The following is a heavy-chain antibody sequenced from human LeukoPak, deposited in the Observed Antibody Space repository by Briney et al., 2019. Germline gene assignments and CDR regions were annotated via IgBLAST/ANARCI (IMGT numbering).Heavy chain of an antibody. CDR1: GFTVSSNY. V-gene: IGHV3-66*02. Sequence: PGGSLRLSCTASGFTVSSNYMTWVRQAPGKGLELVSLLYSAGSTYYADSVTGRFTISRDNSQNTLYLQMNSLRPDDTAVYYCARGFRSNPHDAFDIWGQGTMVTVSS. D-gene: IGHD1-26*01. J-gene: IGHJ3*02. CDR3: ARGFRSNPHDAFDI. CDR2: LYSAGST.